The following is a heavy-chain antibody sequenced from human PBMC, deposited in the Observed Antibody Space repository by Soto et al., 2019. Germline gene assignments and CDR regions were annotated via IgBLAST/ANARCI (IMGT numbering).Heavy chain of an antibody. Sequence: SETLSLTCTISGSSISSGGYYWTWIRQHPGKGLECIGYIYHSGSTNYNPSLKSRVTISVDKSKNQFSLKLSSVTAADTAVYYCARRGYCTNGVCYYGMDVWGQGTTVTVSS. CDR1: GSSISSGGYY. CDR3: ARRGYCTNGVCYYGMDV. V-gene: IGHV4-31*03. J-gene: IGHJ6*02. D-gene: IGHD2-8*01. CDR2: IYHSGST.